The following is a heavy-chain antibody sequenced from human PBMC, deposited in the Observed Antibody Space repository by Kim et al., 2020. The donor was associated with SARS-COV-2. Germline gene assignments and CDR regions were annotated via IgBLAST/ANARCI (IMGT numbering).Heavy chain of an antibody. D-gene: IGHD5-12*01. J-gene: IGHJ4*02. Sequence: GGSLRLSCAASGFTFSSYAMSWVRQAPGKGLEWVSVIYSGGSSTYYADSVKGRFTISRDNSKNTLYLQMNSLRAEDTAVYYCAKVSLVATPEDYWGQGTLVTVST. CDR3: AKVSLVATPEDY. CDR2: IYSGGSST. CDR1: GFTFSSYA. V-gene: IGHV3-23*03.